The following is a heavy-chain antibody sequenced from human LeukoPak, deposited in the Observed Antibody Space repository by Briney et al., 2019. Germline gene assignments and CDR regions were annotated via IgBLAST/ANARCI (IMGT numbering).Heavy chain of an antibody. CDR2: TSAYNGNT. D-gene: IGHD3-10*01. J-gene: IGHJ3*02. CDR1: GYTFTSYD. Sequence: ASVKVSCKASGYTFTSYDINWVRQATGQGLEWMGWTSAYNGNTNYAQKLQGRVTMTTDTSTSTAYMELRSLRSDDTAVYYCASSELVIWGQGTMVTVSS. CDR3: ASSELVI. V-gene: IGHV1-18*01.